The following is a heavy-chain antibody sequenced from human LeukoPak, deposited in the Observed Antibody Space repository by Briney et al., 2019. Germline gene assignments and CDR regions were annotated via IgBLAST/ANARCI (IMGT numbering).Heavy chain of an antibody. D-gene: IGHD4-23*01. J-gene: IGHJ5*02. CDR2: TSYDGYYK. CDR3: ACAGAVTDSFVH. V-gene: IGHV3-30-3*01. Sequence: GGSLRLSCAASGLTFRTYTMHWVRQAPGKGLEWVASTSYDGYYKYYAESVKGPFIISRYNSKNTLYLQINSLRADDTAVYYCACAGAVTDSFVHWGEGTLVIVSS. CDR1: GLTFRTYT.